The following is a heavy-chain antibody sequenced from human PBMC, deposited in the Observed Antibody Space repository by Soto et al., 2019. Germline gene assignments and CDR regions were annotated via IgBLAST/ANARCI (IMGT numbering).Heavy chain of an antibody. CDR1: SYTFTHYY. V-gene: IGHV1-2*02. D-gene: IGHD3-10*01. CDR3: ATTKQMVRRETYDY. CDR2: INPNSGDT. J-gene: IGHJ4*02. Sequence: ASVKVSCKASSYTFTHYYVHWVRQAPGRELEWMGWINPNSGDTNYAQKFQGRVTMTRDTSISTVYMELTRLRSDDTAVYYCATTKQMVRRETYDYWGQGNLVTVSS.